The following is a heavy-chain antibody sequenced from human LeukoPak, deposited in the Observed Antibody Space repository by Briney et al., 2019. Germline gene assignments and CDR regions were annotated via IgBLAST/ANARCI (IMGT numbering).Heavy chain of an antibody. V-gene: IGHV4-39*07. CDR1: GGSISSSSYY. CDR3: AREAPFYYYYYMDV. CDR2: IYYSGCT. J-gene: IGHJ6*03. Sequence: SETLSLTCTVSGGSISSSSYYWGWIRQPPGKGLEWIGSIYYSGCTYYNPSLKSRVTISVDTSKNQFSLKLSSVTAADTAVYYCAREAPFYYYYYMDVWGKGTTVTVSS.